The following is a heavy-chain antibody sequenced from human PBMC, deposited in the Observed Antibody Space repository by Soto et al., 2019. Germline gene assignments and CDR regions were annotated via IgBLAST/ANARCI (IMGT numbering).Heavy chain of an antibody. CDR3: TKDREPLAFGYGLDV. V-gene: IGHV3-30*18. J-gene: IGHJ6*02. CDR1: GFTFNIFA. CDR2: TSYDGTYT. D-gene: IGHD2-21*01. Sequence: GGSLRLSCAASGFTFNIFAMHWVRQAPGKGLEWVATTSYDGTYTFYAGSVEGRFTISRNDSNDTLFLLLSGLRPEDTAVYYCTKDREPLAFGYGLDVWGQGNAVTVSS.